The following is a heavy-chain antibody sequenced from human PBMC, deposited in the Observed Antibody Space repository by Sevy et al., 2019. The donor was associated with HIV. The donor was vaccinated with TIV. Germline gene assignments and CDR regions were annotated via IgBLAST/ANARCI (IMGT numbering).Heavy chain of an antibody. D-gene: IGHD6-6*01. V-gene: IGHV4-39*01. CDR2: IYYSGST. Sequence: SETLSRTCTVSGGSISSSSYYWGWIRQPPGKGLEWIGSIYYSGSTYYNPSLKSRVTISVDTSKNQFSLKLSSVTAADTAVYYCARSEYSSSNWFDPWGQGTLVTVSS. CDR1: GGSISSSSYY. CDR3: ARSEYSSSNWFDP. J-gene: IGHJ5*02.